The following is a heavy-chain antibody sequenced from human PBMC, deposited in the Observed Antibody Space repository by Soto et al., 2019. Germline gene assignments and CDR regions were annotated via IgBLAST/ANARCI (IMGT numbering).Heavy chain of an antibody. Sequence: GGSLRLSCAASGFTFSNAWMSWVLQAPWKGLEWVGRIKSKTDGGTTDYAAPVKGRFTTSRDDSKNTLYLQMNSLKTEDTAVYYCTTGWDCSGGSCYSVHCWGQGTLVTVSS. V-gene: IGHV3-15*01. D-gene: IGHD2-15*01. J-gene: IGHJ4*02. CDR1: GFTFSNAW. CDR2: IKSKTDGGTT. CDR3: TTGWDCSGGSCYSVHC.